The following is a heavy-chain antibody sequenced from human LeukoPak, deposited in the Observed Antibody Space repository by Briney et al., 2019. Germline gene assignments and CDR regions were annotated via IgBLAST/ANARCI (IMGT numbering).Heavy chain of an antibody. D-gene: IGHD5-18*01. V-gene: IGHV3-48*01. CDR1: GVIFSSYS. CDR3: ARDSAVAQDYYYYMGV. CDR2: ISSSSRTI. J-gene: IGHJ6*03. Sequence: PGGALRLSCAASGVIFSSYSMNWVRQAPGKGPEWGSYISSSSRTIYYADSVKGRFTISRDNAKNSLYLQMNSLRAEDTALYYCARDSAVAQDYYYYMGVWGRGTTVTVSS.